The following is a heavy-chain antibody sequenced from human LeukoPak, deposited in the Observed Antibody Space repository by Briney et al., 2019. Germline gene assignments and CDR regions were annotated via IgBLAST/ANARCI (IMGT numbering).Heavy chain of an antibody. CDR3: ARDREQWLVPFDY. D-gene: IGHD6-19*01. Sequence: GGSLRLSCAASGFTVSSNYMSWARQAPGKGLEWVSVIYSGGSTYYADSVKGRFTISRDNSKNTLYLQMNSLRAEDTAVYYCARDREQWLVPFDYWGQGTLVTVSS. J-gene: IGHJ4*02. CDR1: GFTVSSNY. CDR2: IYSGGST. V-gene: IGHV3-66*02.